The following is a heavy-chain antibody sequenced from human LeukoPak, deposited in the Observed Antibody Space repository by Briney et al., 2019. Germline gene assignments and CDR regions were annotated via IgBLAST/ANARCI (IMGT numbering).Heavy chain of an antibody. J-gene: IGHJ4*02. CDR2: ISGSGGST. CDR1: GFTFSSYA. Sequence: GGSLRLSCAASGFTFSSYAMSRVRQAPGKGLEWVSAISGSGGSTYYADSVMGRFTISRDNSKNTLYLQMNSLRAEDTAVYYCAKDFRSKVTPYSSSEVDYWGQGTLVTVSS. D-gene: IGHD6-6*01. V-gene: IGHV3-23*01. CDR3: AKDFRSKVTPYSSSEVDY.